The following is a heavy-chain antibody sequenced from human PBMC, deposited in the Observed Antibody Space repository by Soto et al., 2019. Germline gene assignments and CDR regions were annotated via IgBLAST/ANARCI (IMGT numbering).Heavy chain of an antibody. CDR2: ISSSSSTI. V-gene: IGHV3-48*02. J-gene: IGHJ3*02. Sequence: PGGSLRLSCAASGFTFSSYSMNWVRQAPGKGLEWVSYISSSSSTIYYADPVKGRFTISRDNAKDSLYLQMNSLRDEDTAVYYCARVNSSGYLLAFDIWGQGTMVTVSS. D-gene: IGHD3-22*01. CDR1: GFTFSSYS. CDR3: ARVNSSGYLLAFDI.